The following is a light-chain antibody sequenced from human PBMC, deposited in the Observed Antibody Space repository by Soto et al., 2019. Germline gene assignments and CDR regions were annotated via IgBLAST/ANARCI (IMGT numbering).Light chain of an antibody. J-gene: IGKJ3*01. CDR3: LQTYRTPFT. V-gene: IGKV1-39*01. CDR1: QSITSF. Sequence: DIQMTQSPSSLSASVGDRVTITCRASQSITSFLSWYQHKPGNAPKLLIYGASSLHRGVPSRFSGSGSGTDFTLTISSLQPGDFATYYCLQTYRTPFTFGPGTTVDLK. CDR2: GAS.